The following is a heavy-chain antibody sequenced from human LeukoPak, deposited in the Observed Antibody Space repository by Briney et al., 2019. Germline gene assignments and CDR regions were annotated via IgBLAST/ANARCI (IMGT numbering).Heavy chain of an antibody. J-gene: IGHJ5*02. CDR2: IRGSGTYT. D-gene: IGHD2-21*02. V-gene: IGHV3-23*01. CDR1: RFTFSTYT. Sequence: GGSLRLSCAASRFTFSTYTMAWVRQVPGKGLEWVSAIRGSGTYTYYTDSVKGRFTISRDNSRDTLYLQMNSLRVEDTAVYYCARNTDGDGPSWCDPWGQGTLVTVSS. CDR3: ARNTDGDGPSWCDP.